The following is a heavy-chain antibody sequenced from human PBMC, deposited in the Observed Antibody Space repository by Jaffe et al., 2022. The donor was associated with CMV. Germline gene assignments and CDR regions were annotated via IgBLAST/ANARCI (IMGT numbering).Heavy chain of an antibody. V-gene: IGHV4-34*01. Sequence: QVQLQQWGAGLLKPSETLSLTCAVYGGSFSGYYWSWIRQPPGKGLEWIGEINHSGSTNYNPSLKSRVTISVDTSKNQFSLKLSSVTAADTAVYYCAREEVGSRITGTTNGMDVWGQGTTVTVSS. CDR2: INHSGST. D-gene: IGHD1-7*01. CDR3: AREEVGSRITGTTNGMDV. J-gene: IGHJ6*02. CDR1: GGSFSGYY.